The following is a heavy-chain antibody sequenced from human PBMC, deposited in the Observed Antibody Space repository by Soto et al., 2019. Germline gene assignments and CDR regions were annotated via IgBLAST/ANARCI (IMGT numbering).Heavy chain of an antibody. D-gene: IGHD3-10*01. CDR1: GGSCRGYY. Sequence: PSQTLSVTGTVEGGSCRGYYWSWIRKHPRKGLERIGEINHSGSTNYTPSLKSRVTISVDTSKNHFSLKLSSVTAADTAVYYCARGLMIYGSGSYYNVKRSRAFDIWGQRTMVTVS. CDR3: ARGLMIYGSGSYYNVKRSRAFDI. CDR2: INHSGST. J-gene: IGHJ3*02. V-gene: IGHV4-34*01.